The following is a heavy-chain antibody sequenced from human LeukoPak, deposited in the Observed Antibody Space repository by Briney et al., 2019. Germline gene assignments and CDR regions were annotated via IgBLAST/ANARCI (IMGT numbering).Heavy chain of an antibody. CDR1: GGSISSYY. CDR2: IYYSGST. Sequence: SETLSLTCTVSGGSISSYYWSWIRQPPGKGLEWIGYIYYSGSTNYNPSLKSRVTISVDTSKNQFSLKLSSVTAADTAVYYCARDLRSIAADWFDPWGQGTLVTVS. J-gene: IGHJ5*02. D-gene: IGHD6-13*01. V-gene: IGHV4-59*01. CDR3: ARDLRSIAADWFDP.